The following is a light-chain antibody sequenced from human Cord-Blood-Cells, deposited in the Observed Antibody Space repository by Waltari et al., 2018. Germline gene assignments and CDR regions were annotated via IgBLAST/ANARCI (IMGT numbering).Light chain of an antibody. J-gene: IGKJ1*01. CDR3: QQYYSYPWT. V-gene: IGKV1-8*01. Sequence: AIWMTQSPSSFSASTGDRVTITCRTSQGISSYLAWYQQKPGKAPKLLIYAASTLQSGVPSRFSGSGSGTDFTLTISCLQSEDFATYYCQQYYSYPWTFGQWTKVEIK. CDR1: QGISSY. CDR2: AAS.